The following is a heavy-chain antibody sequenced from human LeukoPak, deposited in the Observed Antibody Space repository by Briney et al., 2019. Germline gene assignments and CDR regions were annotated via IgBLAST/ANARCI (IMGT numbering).Heavy chain of an antibody. V-gene: IGHV3-7*01. CDR2: INQDGSEK. CDR3: ARDRSGTRGSDY. Sequence: PGGSLRLSCAASGFTFSNYWMSWVRQAPGKGLEWVANINQDGSEKYYVDSMKGRSIISRDNAKNSLYLQVNSLRAEDTAVYYCARDRSGTRGSDYWGQGTLVTVSS. D-gene: IGHD1-1*01. J-gene: IGHJ4*02. CDR1: GFTFSNYW.